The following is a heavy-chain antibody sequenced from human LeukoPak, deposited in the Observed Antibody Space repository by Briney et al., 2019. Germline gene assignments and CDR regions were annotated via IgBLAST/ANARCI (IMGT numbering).Heavy chain of an antibody. J-gene: IGHJ4*02. CDR2: IYHTGNS. Sequence: SETLSLTCTVSGSSVSSDYWSWIRQPPGKGLEWIGYIYHTGNSDYNPSLKSRATISLDTSKNQFSLKLTSVTAADTAVYFCARHPFSSPFDYWGQGTLVTVSS. V-gene: IGHV4-59*08. D-gene: IGHD2/OR15-2a*01. CDR1: GSSVSSDY. CDR3: ARHPFSSPFDY.